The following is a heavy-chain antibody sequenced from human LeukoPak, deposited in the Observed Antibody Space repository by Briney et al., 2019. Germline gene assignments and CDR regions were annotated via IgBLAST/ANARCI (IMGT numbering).Heavy chain of an antibody. J-gene: IGHJ2*01. CDR2: IYHSGST. CDR1: GYSISSGYY. CDR3: ARTKVSGYSQSYWYFDL. D-gene: IGHD3-22*01. V-gene: IGHV4-38-2*02. Sequence: SETLSLTCTVSGYSISSGYYWGWIRQPPGKGLEWIGSIYHSGSTYYNPSLKSRVTISVDTSKNQFSLKLSSVTAVDTAVYYCARTKVSGYSQSYWYFDLWGRGTLVTVSS.